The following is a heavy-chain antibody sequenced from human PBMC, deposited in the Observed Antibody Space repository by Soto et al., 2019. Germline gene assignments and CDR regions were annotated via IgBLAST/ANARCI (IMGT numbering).Heavy chain of an antibody. J-gene: IGHJ4*02. CDR1: GYTFASYY. CDR2: INPSGGST. V-gene: IGHV1-46*01. Sequence: ASVKVSCKASGYTFASYYMHWVRQAPGRGFEWMGIINPSGGSTSYAQKFQGRVTMTRDTSTSTVYMELSSLRSEDTAVYYCARSTDMIEMATITPFDYWGQGTLVTVSS. CDR3: ARSTDMIEMATITPFDY. D-gene: IGHD5-12*01.